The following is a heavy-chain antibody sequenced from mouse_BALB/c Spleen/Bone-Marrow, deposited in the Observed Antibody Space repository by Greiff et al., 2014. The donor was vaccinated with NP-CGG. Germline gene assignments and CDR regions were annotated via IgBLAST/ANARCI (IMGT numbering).Heavy chain of an antibody. CDR2: SRNKAKYYTT. J-gene: IGHJ3*01. D-gene: IGHD2-10*02. V-gene: IGHV7-1*02. CDR1: GFTFSDFY. CDR3: ARDVGYGNYFVY. Sequence: EVMLVESGGGLVQPGDSLRLSCATSGFTFSDFYMEWVRQPPGKRLEWIAASRNKAKYYTTEYSASVKGRFIVSRDTSQSVLYLQMNALRAGDTAIYYCARDVGYGNYFVYWGQGTLVTVSA.